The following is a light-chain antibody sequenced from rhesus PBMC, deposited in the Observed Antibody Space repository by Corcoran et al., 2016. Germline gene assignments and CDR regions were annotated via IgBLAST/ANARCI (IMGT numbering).Light chain of an antibody. CDR2: GAS. CDR3: QQYSNWPRT. CDR1: QSVSSS. V-gene: IGKV3-42*03. Sequence: EIVLTQSPATLSLSPGERATLSCRASQSVSSSLAWYQPKPGQVPRLPIYGASSRAPGIPDRFSGSGSGTDFTLTSSSLEPEDFAVYYCQQYSNWPRTFGQGTKVEIK. J-gene: IGKJ1*01.